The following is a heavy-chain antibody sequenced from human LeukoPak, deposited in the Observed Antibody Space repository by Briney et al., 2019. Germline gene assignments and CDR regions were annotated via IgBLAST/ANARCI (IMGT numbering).Heavy chain of an antibody. V-gene: IGHV1-46*01. CDR3: ARVSRVVVPAAPPYYYMDV. Sequence: ASVKVSCKASGYTFTMYYIHWVRQAPGQGLEWMGMINPSDGATTYAQKFQGRVTMTRDMSTSTVYMELSSLRSEDTAVYYCARVSRVVVPAAPPYYYMDVWGKGTTVTVSS. CDR2: INPSDGAT. D-gene: IGHD2-2*01. J-gene: IGHJ6*03. CDR1: GYTFTMYY.